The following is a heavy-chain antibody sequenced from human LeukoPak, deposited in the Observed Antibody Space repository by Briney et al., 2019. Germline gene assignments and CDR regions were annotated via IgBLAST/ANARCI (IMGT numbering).Heavy chain of an antibody. CDR3: AREGYYDSSGYYPVPDY. CDR1: GGSISSYY. D-gene: IGHD3-22*01. J-gene: IGHJ4*02. Sequence: SETLSLTCTVSGGSISSYYWSWIRQPARKGLEWIGRIYTSGSTNYNPSLKSRVTMSVVTSKNQFSLKLSSVAAADTAVYYCAREGYYDSSGYYPVPDYWGQGTLVTVSS. V-gene: IGHV4-4*07. CDR2: IYTSGST.